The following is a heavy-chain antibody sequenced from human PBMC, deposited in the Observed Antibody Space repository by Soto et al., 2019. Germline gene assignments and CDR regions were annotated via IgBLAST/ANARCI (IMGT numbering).Heavy chain of an antibody. D-gene: IGHD5-12*01. CDR2: INHSGST. Sequence: QVQLQQWGAGLLKPSETLSLTCAVYGGSFSGYYWSWIRQPPGKGLGWIGEINHSGSTNYNPSLKSRVTISVDTSKNQCSLKLSSVTAADTAVYYCARGRGGDGYNLGDVWGQGTTVTVSS. V-gene: IGHV4-34*01. J-gene: IGHJ6*02. CDR3: ARGRGGDGYNLGDV. CDR1: GGSFSGYY.